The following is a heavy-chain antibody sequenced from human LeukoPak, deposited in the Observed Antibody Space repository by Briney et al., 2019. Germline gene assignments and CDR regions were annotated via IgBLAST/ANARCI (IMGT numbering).Heavy chain of an antibody. J-gene: IGHJ4*02. CDR3: ARDWGEYYDSSGYPSLVDY. CDR2: IRYDGSKK. D-gene: IGHD3-22*01. V-gene: IGHV3-30*02. Sequence: GGSLRLSCAASGFTFSSYGMHWVRQAPGKGLEWVAFIRYDGSKKYYVDSVKGRFTISRDNSKNTLYLQMNSLRAEDTAVYYCARDWGEYYDSSGYPSLVDYWGQGTLVTVSS. CDR1: GFTFSSYG.